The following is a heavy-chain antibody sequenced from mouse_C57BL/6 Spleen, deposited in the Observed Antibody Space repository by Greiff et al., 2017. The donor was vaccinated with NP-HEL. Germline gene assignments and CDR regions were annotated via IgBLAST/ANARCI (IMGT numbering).Heavy chain of an antibody. V-gene: IGHV1-81*01. CDR2: IYPRSGNT. D-gene: IGHD1-1*01. J-gene: IGHJ3*01. CDR3: ARSGDYCGRCYYWFAY. CDR1: GYTFTSYG. Sequence: QVQLQQPGAELARPGASVKLSCKASGYTFTSYGISWVKQRTGQGLEWIGEIYPRSGNTYYNEKFKGKATLTADKSSSTAYMQLRSLTSEDSAVYFCARSGDYCGRCYYWFAYWGQGTLVTVSA.